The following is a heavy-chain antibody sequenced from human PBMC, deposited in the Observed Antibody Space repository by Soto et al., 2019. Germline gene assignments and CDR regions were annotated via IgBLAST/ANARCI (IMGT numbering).Heavy chain of an antibody. V-gene: IGHV1-3*05. CDR2: INAGNGDT. CDR1: GNIFTTYT. J-gene: IGHJ4*02. D-gene: IGHD6-19*01. CDR3: ARGTSGWSKFDF. Sequence: QVQLVQSGAEERKPGASVKGSCKTSGNIFTTYTIHWVRQAPGQRLEWMGWINAGNGDTTYSQKFQGRVTITTDTSANTAYMELSSLTSEDTAVYYCARGTSGWSKFDFWGQGTLVTVSS.